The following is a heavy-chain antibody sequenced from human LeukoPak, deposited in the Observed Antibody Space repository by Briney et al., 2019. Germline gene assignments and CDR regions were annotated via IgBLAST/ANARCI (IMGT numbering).Heavy chain of an antibody. CDR3: ARGDYSPWDY. V-gene: IGHV4-4*07. D-gene: IGHD3-16*01. CDR1: GTSISPFY. J-gene: IGHJ4*02. Sequence: SETLSLTCTVSGTSISPFYWSWTRQPAGKGLEWIRRIYNGGYTNYNYHPSLESRVTMSLDTSKNEFPLKLSSVTAADTALYYCARGDYSPWDYWGQGILVTVSS. CDR2: IYNGGYT.